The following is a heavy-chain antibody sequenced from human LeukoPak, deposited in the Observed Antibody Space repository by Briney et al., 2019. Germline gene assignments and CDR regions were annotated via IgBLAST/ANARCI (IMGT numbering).Heavy chain of an antibody. Sequence: PGGSLRLSCAASEFSVGSNYMTWVRQAPGKGLEWVSSISSSSSYIYYADSVKGRFTISRDNAKNSLYLQMNSLRVEDTAVYYCARAPTFSGWFDYWGQGTLVTVSS. J-gene: IGHJ4*02. D-gene: IGHD6-19*01. V-gene: IGHV3-21*01. CDR3: ARAPTFSGWFDY. CDR2: ISSSSSYI. CDR1: EFSVGSNY.